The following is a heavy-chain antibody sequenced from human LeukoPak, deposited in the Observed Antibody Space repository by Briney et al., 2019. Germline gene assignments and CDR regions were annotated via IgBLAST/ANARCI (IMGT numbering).Heavy chain of an antibody. D-gene: IGHD5-24*01. CDR2: IRSGGST. CDR1: GFTVSSSY. CDR3: AKLGPDDGAGPSYFDY. J-gene: IGHJ4*02. V-gene: IGHV3-53*01. Sequence: PGGSLRLSCAASGFTVSSSYMTWVRQAPGKGLEWVSVIRSGGSTVYADSVKGRFTISRDNSKNTLYLQLNSLRAEDTAVYYCAKLGPDDGAGPSYFDYWGQGTLVTVSS.